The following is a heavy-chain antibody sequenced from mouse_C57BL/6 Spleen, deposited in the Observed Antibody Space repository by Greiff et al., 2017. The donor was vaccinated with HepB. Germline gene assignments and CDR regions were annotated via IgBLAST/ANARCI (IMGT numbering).Heavy chain of an antibody. CDR3: ARGGYDGYNYAMDY. CDR2: IWSDGST. CDR1: GFSLTSYG. Sequence: VKLMESGPGLVAPSQSLSITCTVSGFSLTSYGVHWVRQPPGKGLEWLVVIWSDGSTTYNSALKSRLSISKDNSKSQVFLKMNSLQTDDTAMYYCARGGYDGYNYAMDYWGQGTSVTVSS. J-gene: IGHJ4*01. V-gene: IGHV2-6*03. D-gene: IGHD2-3*01.